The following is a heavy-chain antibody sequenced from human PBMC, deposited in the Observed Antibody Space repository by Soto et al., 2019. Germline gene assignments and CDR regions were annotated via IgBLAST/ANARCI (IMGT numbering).Heavy chain of an antibody. CDR1: GYTFSSFG. CDR2: ISGYDGNT. Sequence: ASVKVSCKASGYTFSSFGISWVRQAPGQGPEWMGWISGYDGNTNYAQKLQGRVTLTTDTSTNTVYMDLRSLTSDDTAVYYCARGGDYYDSGLYGLDVWGQGTTVTVSS. V-gene: IGHV1-18*01. D-gene: IGHD3-16*01. CDR3: ARGGDYYDSGLYGLDV. J-gene: IGHJ6*02.